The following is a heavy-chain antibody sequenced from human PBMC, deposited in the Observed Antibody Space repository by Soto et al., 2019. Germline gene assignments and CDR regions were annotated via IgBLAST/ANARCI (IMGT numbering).Heavy chain of an antibody. CDR1: GFTFSNNA. V-gene: IGHV3-23*01. D-gene: IGHD1-7*01. CDR2: ISGTGYGT. J-gene: IGHJ6*02. CDR3: VRGTPTPGLDI. Sequence: GGSLRLSCAASGFTFSNNAMNWVRQAPGKGLEWVSGISGTGYGTYYADSVKGRFTISRDSSNNTLYLQMNSLRVEDTATYYCVRGTPTPGLDIWGRGTTVTVSS.